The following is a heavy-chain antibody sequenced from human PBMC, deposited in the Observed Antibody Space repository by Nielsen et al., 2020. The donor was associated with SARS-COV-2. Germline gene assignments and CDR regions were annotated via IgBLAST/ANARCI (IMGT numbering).Heavy chain of an antibody. Sequence: GESLKISCAASGFTFSSYGMHWVRQAPGKGLEWVAVISYDGSNKYYADSVKGRFTISRDNSKNTLYLQMNSPRAEDTAVYYCAKSHYGMDVWGQGTTVTVSS. CDR1: GFTFSSYG. V-gene: IGHV3-30*18. CDR2: ISYDGSNK. CDR3: AKSHYGMDV. J-gene: IGHJ6*02.